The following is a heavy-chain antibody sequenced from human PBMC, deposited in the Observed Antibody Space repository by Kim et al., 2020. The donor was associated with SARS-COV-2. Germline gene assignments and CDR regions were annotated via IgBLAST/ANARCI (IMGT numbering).Heavy chain of an antibody. CDR3: ARSQRWLQFGAFDY. D-gene: IGHD5-12*01. CDR1: GFTFSSYA. CDR2: ISGSGGST. J-gene: IGHJ4*02. V-gene: IGHV3-23*01. Sequence: GGSLRLSCAASGFTFSSYAMSWVRQAPGKGLEWVSAISGSGGSTYYADSVKGRFTISRDNSKNTLYLQMNSLRAEDTAVYYCARSQRWLQFGAFDYWGQGTLVTVSS.